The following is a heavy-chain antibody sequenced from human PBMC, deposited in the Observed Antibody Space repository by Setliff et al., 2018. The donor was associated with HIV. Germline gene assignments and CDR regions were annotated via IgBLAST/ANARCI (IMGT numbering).Heavy chain of an antibody. Sequence: GGSLRLSCAASGLTLSTYSMSWVRQAPGKGLEWVSAIDPTGTYTYYADAVKGRFTISRDNFRNTVFLQLNALRRDDTAVYYCASARIPTGGTSTSLDFWGQGALVTVSS. V-gene: IGHV3-23*05. CDR3: ASARIPTGGTSTSLDF. CDR2: IDPTGTYT. J-gene: IGHJ4*02. CDR1: GLTLSTYS. D-gene: IGHD1-1*01.